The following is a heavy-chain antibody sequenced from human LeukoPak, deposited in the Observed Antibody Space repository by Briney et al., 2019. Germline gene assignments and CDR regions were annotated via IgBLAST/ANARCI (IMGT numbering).Heavy chain of an antibody. J-gene: IGHJ4*02. CDR3: ARGYCSSTSCYMGY. Sequence: SETLSLTCAVYGGSFSGYYWSWIRQPPGKGLEWIGEINHSASTNYNPSLKSRVTISVDTSKNQFSLKLSSVTAADTAVYYCARGYCSSTSCYMGYWGQGTLVTVSS. CDR1: GGSFSGYY. V-gene: IGHV4-34*01. D-gene: IGHD2-2*02. CDR2: INHSAST.